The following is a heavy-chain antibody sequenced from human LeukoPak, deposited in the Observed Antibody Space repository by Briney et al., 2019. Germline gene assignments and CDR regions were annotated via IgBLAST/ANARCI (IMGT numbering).Heavy chain of an antibody. J-gene: IGHJ4*02. V-gene: IGHV5-51*01. CDR1: GYSFTSYW. CDR3: ARGGTYYDILTGYFDY. Sequence: GESLKISCKGSGYSFTSYWIGWVRQMPGKGLEWMGIIYPGDSDTRYSPSFQGQVTISADKSISTAYLQWSSLKASDTAMYYCARGGTYYDILTGYFDYWGQGTLVTVPS. CDR2: IYPGDSDT. D-gene: IGHD3-9*01.